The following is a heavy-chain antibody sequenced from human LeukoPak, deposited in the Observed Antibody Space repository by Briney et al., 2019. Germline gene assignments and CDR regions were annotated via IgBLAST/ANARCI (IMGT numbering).Heavy chain of an antibody. CDR2: IWYDGSDK. J-gene: IGHJ6*02. Sequence: PGRSLRLSCAASGFTFSSYGMHWVRQAPGKGLEWVAIIWYDGSDKYYADSVRGRFATSRDNSKNTLYLQMNSLRAEDTAVYYCGRVGCTGGNCKPYAYYATDVWGQGTTVTVSS. V-gene: IGHV3-33*08. CDR3: GRVGCTGGNCKPYAYYATDV. D-gene: IGHD2-15*01. CDR1: GFTFSSYG.